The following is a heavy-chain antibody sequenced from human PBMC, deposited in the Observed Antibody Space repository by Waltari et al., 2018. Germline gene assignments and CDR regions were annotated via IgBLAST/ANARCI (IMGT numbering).Heavy chain of an antibody. CDR1: GFTFSNAW. D-gene: IGHD3-22*01. V-gene: IGHV3-15*01. Sequence: EVQLVESGGGLVKPGGSLRLSCAASGFTFSNAWMSWVRQAPGKGLEWVGRIKSKTDGGTTDYAAPVKGRFTISRDDSKNTLYLKMNSLKTEDTAVYYCTTALYYYDSSGYTESNWFDPWGQGTLVTVSS. CDR3: TTALYYYDSSGYTESNWFDP. CDR2: IKSKTDGGTT. J-gene: IGHJ5*02.